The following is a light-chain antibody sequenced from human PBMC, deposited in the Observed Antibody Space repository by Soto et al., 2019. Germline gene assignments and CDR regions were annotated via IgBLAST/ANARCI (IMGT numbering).Light chain of an antibody. CDR2: NNS. Sequence: QSVLTQPPSASGTPGQMVTISCSGSSSNIGSNTVNWYQQLPGMAPKLLIYNNSQRPSGVPDRFSGSKSGISASLAISGLQSEDEADYYCAAWDDSLRGLEFGGGTKLTVL. CDR1: SSNIGSNT. V-gene: IGLV1-44*01. CDR3: AAWDDSLRGLE. J-gene: IGLJ2*01.